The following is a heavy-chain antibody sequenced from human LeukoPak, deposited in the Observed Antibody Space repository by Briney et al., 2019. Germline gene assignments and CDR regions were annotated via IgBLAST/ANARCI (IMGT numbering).Heavy chain of an antibody. CDR3: ARDHAPAGRGLIAARPGDY. CDR2: ISSSSSTI. Sequence: PGGSLRLSCAASGFTFSSYSMNWVRQAPGKGLEWVSYISSSSSTIYYADSVKGRFTISRDNAKNSLYLQMNSLRAEDTAVYYCARDHAPAGRGLIAARPGDYWGQGTLVTVSS. J-gene: IGHJ4*02. D-gene: IGHD6-6*01. V-gene: IGHV3-48*01. CDR1: GFTFSSYS.